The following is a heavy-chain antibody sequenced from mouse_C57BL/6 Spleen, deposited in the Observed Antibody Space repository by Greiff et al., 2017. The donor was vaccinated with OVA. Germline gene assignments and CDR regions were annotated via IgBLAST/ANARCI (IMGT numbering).Heavy chain of an antibody. J-gene: IGHJ2*01. Sequence: QVQLQQPGAELVMPGASVKLSCKASGYTFTSYWMHWVKQRPGQGLEWIGEIDPSDSYTNYNQKFKGKSTLTVDKSSSTACMQLSSLTSEDSAVYYCAWTYYSNMYYFDYWGQGTTLTVSS. D-gene: IGHD2-5*01. CDR3: AWTYYSNMYYFDY. CDR2: IDPSDSYT. CDR1: GYTFTSYW. V-gene: IGHV1-69*01.